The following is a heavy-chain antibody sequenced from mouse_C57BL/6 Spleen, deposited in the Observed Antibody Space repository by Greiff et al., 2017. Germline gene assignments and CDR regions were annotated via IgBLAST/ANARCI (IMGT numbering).Heavy chain of an antibody. V-gene: IGHV5-17*01. D-gene: IGHD2-1*01. CDR2: ISSGSSTI. CDR3: ARGDYYGNYWFAY. CDR1: GFTFSDYG. J-gene: IGHJ3*01. Sequence: EVQLVESGGGLVKPGGSLKLSCAASGFTFSDYGMHWVRQAPEKGLEWVAYISSGSSTIYYADTVKGRFTISRDNAKNTLFLQMTSLRSEDTAMYYCARGDYYGNYWFAYWGQGTLVTVSA.